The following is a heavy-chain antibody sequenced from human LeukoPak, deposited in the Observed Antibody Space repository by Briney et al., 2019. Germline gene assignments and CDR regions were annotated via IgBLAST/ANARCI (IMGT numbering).Heavy chain of an antibody. D-gene: IGHD2-15*01. CDR1: GFSFDDYG. CDR2: INWNGDRT. Sequence: GGSLRLSCAASGFSFDDYGMSWVRQVPGTGLEWVTGINWNGDRTSYVDSVKGRFTISRDNAKNSLHLQMNSLRVEDTAFYYCTRKGDSGSSLRQFFDYWGQGTLVAVTS. CDR3: TRKGDSGSSLRQFFDY. J-gene: IGHJ4*02. V-gene: IGHV3-20*04.